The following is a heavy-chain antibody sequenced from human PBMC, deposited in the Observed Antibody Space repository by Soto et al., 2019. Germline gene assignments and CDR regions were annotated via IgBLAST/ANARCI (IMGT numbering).Heavy chain of an antibody. V-gene: IGHV1-69*01. D-gene: IGHD3-3*01. CDR1: GGTFSSYA. Sequence: QVQLVQSGAEVKKPGSSVKVSCKASGGTFSSYAISWVRQAPGQELEWMGGIIPIFGTANYAQKFQGRVTITADESTSTAYMELSSLGSESTAVYYCARVRVTIFGVVTQGWFDPWGQGTLVTVAS. J-gene: IGHJ5*02. CDR3: ARVRVTIFGVVTQGWFDP. CDR2: IIPIFGTA.